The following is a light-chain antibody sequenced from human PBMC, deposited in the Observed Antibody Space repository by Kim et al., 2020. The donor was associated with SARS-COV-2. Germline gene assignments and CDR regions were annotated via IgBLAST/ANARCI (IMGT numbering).Light chain of an antibody. J-gene: IGKJ2*01. CDR3: QQYYRPPYT. V-gene: IGKV4-1*01. CDR1: QSILYSSNNKNY. CDR2: WTS. Sequence: TATINRNSSQSILYSSNNKNYLAWYQQNPGQPPKLLIYWTSTRESGVPDRFSGSGSGTDFTLTNSSLQAEDVAVYYCQQYYRPPYTFGQGTKLEI.